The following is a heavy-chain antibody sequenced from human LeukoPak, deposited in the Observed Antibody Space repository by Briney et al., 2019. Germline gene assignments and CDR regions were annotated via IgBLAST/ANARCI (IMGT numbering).Heavy chain of an antibody. Sequence: GGSLRLSCAASGFTFSRYTMKWVRQSPGKGLEYVSSISSDSSSMYYADSVKGRFTISRDNAKNSVYLQMNSLRAEDTAVYYCATLDSSGYSLDYWGQGTLVTVSS. J-gene: IGHJ4*02. CDR3: ATLDSSGYSLDY. V-gene: IGHV3-21*01. CDR1: GFTFSRYT. D-gene: IGHD3-22*01. CDR2: ISSDSSSM.